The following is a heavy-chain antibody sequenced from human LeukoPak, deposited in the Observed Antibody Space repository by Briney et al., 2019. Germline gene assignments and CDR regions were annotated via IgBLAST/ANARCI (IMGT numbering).Heavy chain of an antibody. Sequence: SETLSLTCTVTGGSISSGDYYWSWLRQPPGKGLEWIASTYSGGMTFYSPSLKSRLTISADTSRNHFSLSLISVTAADTALYFCARHFDHPTAYFDSWGQGSLVTVSS. D-gene: IGHD1-14*01. CDR1: GGSISSGDYY. CDR3: ARHFDHPTAYFDS. CDR2: TYSGGMT. V-gene: IGHV4-39*01. J-gene: IGHJ4*02.